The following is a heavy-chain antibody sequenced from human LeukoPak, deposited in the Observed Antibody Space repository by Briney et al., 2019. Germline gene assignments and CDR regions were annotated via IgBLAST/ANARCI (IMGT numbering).Heavy chain of an antibody. CDR2: IYYSGST. Sequence: SETLSLTCTVSGGSISSYYWSWIRQPPGKGLEWIGYIYYSGSTYYNPSLKSRVTISVDTSKNQFSLKLSSVTAADTAVYYCARTSLDYYDSSGYDYWGQGTLVTVSS. V-gene: IGHV4-59*06. CDR1: GGSISSYY. J-gene: IGHJ4*02. CDR3: ARTSLDYYDSSGYDY. D-gene: IGHD3-22*01.